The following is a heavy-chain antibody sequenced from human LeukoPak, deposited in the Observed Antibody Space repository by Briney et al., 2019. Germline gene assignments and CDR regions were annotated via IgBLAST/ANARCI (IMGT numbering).Heavy chain of an antibody. CDR3: ARARYANAWYAFDI. Sequence: SETLSLTCTVSGGSVSSYYWSWIRRPPGRGLECIAYLSHSGSSDSNPSLTSRVTTLVDTSKNQFPLKLTSVTAADTAVYYCARARYANAWYAFDIWGHGTMVTVSS. CDR1: GGSVSSYY. J-gene: IGHJ3*02. CDR2: LSHSGSS. V-gene: IGHV4-59*02. D-gene: IGHD2-2*01.